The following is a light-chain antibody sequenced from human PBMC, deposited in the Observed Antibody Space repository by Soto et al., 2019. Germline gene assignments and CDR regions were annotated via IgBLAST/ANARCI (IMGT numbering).Light chain of an antibody. CDR3: QQYGSSPPYT. CDR1: QSVTVNS. Sequence: EILLTQSPSTLSLSPGEGVTLSCRASQSVTVNSLAWYQQKPGQAPRLLIYAASTRAAAVPDRFTGSGSGTDFALTISRLEPEDFGVYYCQQYGSSPPYTFGQGTKLEIK. J-gene: IGKJ2*01. CDR2: AAS. V-gene: IGKV3-20*01.